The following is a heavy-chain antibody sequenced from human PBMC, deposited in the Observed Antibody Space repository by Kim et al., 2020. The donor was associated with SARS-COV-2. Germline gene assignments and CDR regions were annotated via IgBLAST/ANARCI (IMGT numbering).Heavy chain of an antibody. V-gene: IGHV4-39*01. CDR3: ARARNPGYGDYGPYFDY. CDR1: GGSISSSSYY. CDR2: IYYSGST. D-gene: IGHD4-17*01. Sequence: SETLSLTCTVSGGSISSSSYYWGWIRQPPGKGLEWIGSIYYSGSTYYNPSLKSRVTISVDTSKNQFSLKLSSVTAADTAVYYCARARNPGYGDYGPYFDYWGQGTLGTVSS. J-gene: IGHJ4*02.